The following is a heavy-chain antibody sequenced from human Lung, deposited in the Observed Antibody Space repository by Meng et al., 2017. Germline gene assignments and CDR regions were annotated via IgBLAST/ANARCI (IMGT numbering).Heavy chain of an antibody. CDR2: INHSGST. J-gene: IGHJ4*02. D-gene: IGHD4-11*01. Sequence: QRLGEGLLRPSVTRSLTCVVSGGSFSDYYWSWIRQPPGKGLEWIGEINHSGSTNYNPSLESRATISVDTSQNNLSLKLSSVTAADSAVYYCARGPTTMAHDFDCWGQGTLVTVSS. CDR3: ARGPTTMAHDFDC. CDR1: GGSFSDYY. V-gene: IGHV4-34*01.